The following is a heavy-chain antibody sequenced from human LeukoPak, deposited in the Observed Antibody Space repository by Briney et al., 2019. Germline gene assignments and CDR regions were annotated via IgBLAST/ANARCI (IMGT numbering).Heavy chain of an antibody. CDR3: AREVVGSCSSTSCYAAP. CDR2: ISWNSGSI. V-gene: IGHV3-9*01. CDR1: GFTFDDYA. Sequence: HTGRSLRLSCAASGFTFDDYAMHWVRQAPGKGLEWVSGISWNSGSIGYADSVKGRFTISRDNAKNSLYLQMNSLRAEDTAVYYCAREVVGSCSSTSCYAAPWGQGTLVTVSS. J-gene: IGHJ5*02. D-gene: IGHD2-2*01.